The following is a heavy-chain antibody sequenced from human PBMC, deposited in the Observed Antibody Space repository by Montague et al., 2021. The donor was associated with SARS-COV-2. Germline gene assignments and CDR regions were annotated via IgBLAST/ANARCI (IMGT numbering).Heavy chain of an antibody. D-gene: IGHD3-9*01. CDR3: ARGWDFEP. Sequence: SETLSLTCTVSGESTASHYWNWIRQSPGKRPEWIGYVYYNGDTKYNPSLQSRVTISIDTSENQFSLRLNSVTAADTAVYFCARGWDFEPWGQGRLVTVSS. CDR2: VYYNGDT. CDR1: GESTASHY. V-gene: IGHV4-59*08. J-gene: IGHJ3*01.